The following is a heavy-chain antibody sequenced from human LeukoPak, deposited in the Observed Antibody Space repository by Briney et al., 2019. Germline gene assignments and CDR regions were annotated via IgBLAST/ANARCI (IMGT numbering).Heavy chain of an antibody. CDR1: GGSISSSSYY. CDR2: IHYSGSA. V-gene: IGHV4-39*01. J-gene: IGHJ4*02. D-gene: IGHD3-22*01. CDR3: ARRRRYYDSSGYRYYFDY. Sequence: SETLSLTCTVSGGSISSSSYYWGWIRQPPGKGLEWIGSIHYSGSAYYNPSLKSRVTISVDTSKNQFSLKLSSVTAADTAVYYCARRRRYYDSSGYRYYFDYWGQGTLVTVSS.